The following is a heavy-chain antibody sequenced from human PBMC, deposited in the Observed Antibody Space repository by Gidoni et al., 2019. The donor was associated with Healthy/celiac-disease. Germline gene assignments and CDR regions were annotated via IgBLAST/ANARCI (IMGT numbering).Heavy chain of an antibody. CDR3: ARDAKYNWNYDYYYYGMDV. CDR1: GGPLRSYY. Sequence: QVQLQESGPGLVKPSETLSLTCTASGGPLRSYYWSWIRQPPGKGLEWIGYIYYSGSTNYNPALKSRVTISVDTSKNQFSLKLSSVTAADTAVYYCARDAKYNWNYDYYYYGMDVWGQGTTVTVSS. V-gene: IGHV4-59*01. J-gene: IGHJ6*02. D-gene: IGHD1-7*01. CDR2: IYYSGST.